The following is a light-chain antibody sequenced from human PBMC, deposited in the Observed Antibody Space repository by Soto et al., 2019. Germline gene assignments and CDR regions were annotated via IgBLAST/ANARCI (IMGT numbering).Light chain of an antibody. CDR3: SSYTSFSTLV. V-gene: IGLV2-14*01. J-gene: IGLJ2*01. CDR1: SSDVGIYDY. Sequence: QSVLTQPASVSGSPGQSITISCTGTSSDVGIYDYVSWYQEHPGKAPKLVIYEVSDRPSGVSNRFSGSKSGNTASLTISGLQAEDEADYYCSSYTSFSTLVFGGGTKLTVL. CDR2: EVS.